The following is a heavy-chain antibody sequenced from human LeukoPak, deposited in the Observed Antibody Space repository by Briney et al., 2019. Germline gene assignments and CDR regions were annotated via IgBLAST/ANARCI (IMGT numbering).Heavy chain of an antibody. CDR3: ARQKCTSASCLTKNAFDI. CDR2: IYTSGST. CDR1: GSISGYY. D-gene: IGHD2-2*01. V-gene: IGHV4-4*09. Sequence: KTSETLSLTCTVSGSISGYYWSWIRPPPGKGLEWIGYIYTSGSTNYNPSLESRVTISVDTSKNQFSLDLSSVTAADTAVYYCARQKCTSASCLTKNAFDIWGQGTMVTVSS. J-gene: IGHJ3*02.